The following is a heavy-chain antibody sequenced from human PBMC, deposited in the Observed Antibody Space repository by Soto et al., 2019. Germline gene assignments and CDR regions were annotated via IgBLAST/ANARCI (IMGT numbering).Heavy chain of an antibody. CDR2: IDPVDSYA. V-gene: IGHV5-10-1*01. Sequence: PGESLKISCKGSGFSFTNYWISWVRQMPGKGLEWMGNIDPVDSYANYSPSFQGHVTFSVDTSISTAYLQWSSLKAADTAVYYCARDPRVVPAATYYFDYWGQGTLVTVSS. CDR1: GFSFTNYW. CDR3: ARDPRVVPAATYYFDY. J-gene: IGHJ4*02. D-gene: IGHD2-2*01.